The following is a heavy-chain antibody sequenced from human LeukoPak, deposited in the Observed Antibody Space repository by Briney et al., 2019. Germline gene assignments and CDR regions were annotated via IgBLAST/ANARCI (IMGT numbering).Heavy chain of an antibody. D-gene: IGHD6-6*01. CDR3: ARRSREGSSSDYYMDV. CDR1: GGSISSGGFS. Sequence: PSQTLSLTCAVSGGSISSGGFSWNWIRQPPGKGLEWIGYIYTSGSTNYNPSLKSRVTISVDTSKNQFSLKLSSVTAADTAVYYCARRSREGSSSDYYMDVWGKGTTVTVSS. J-gene: IGHJ6*03. V-gene: IGHV4-30-4*07. CDR2: IYTSGST.